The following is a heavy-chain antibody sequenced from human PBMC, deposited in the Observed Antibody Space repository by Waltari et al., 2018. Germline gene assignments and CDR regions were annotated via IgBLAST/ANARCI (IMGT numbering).Heavy chain of an antibody. J-gene: IGHJ4*02. V-gene: IGHV3-49*04. CDR3: TASGSYWGGVDY. D-gene: IGHD1-26*01. CDR1: GFTFGDYA. Sequence: EVQLVESGGGLVQPGRSLRLSCTASGFTFGDYAMSWVRQAPGKGLEWVGFIKSKAYGGKTENAASVKGRLTRSRDESKSIAYLQMNSLKTEDTAVDYCTASGSYWGGVDYWGQGTLVTVSS. CDR2: IKSKAYGGKT.